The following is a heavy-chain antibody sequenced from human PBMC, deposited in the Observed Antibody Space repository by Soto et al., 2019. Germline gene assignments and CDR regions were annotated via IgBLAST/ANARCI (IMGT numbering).Heavy chain of an antibody. V-gene: IGHV1-18*04. CDR3: ARAGSGWSKNWFDS. CDR1: RYTFTSYV. J-gene: IGHJ5*01. Sequence: ASVKVPCKASRYTFTSYVISWLRQAPGQGIEWMGWISAYNGNTNYAQKLQGRGTMTTVTSTSTAYMELRSLGSDETAVYYCARAGSGWSKNWFDSWGQGTLVTVPS. D-gene: IGHD6-19*01. CDR2: ISAYNGNT.